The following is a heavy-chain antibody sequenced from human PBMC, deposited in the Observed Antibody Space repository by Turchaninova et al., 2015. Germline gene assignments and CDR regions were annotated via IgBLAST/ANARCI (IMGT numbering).Heavy chain of an antibody. V-gene: IGHV3-9*01. Sequence: EVQLVESGGGLVPPGRSLRLSCAASGFGFDDFAMHWVRHFPGKGLEWCSGIDWKRGSIGDADSGKGRFTISRENDMNSLYVQMNRLRLEDTALYYCAKDRYGDQYYCEYWGQGTLVTVSS. CDR3: AKDRYGDQYYCEY. D-gene: IGHD4-17*01. J-gene: IGHJ4*02. CDR1: GFGFDDFA. CDR2: IDWKRGSI.